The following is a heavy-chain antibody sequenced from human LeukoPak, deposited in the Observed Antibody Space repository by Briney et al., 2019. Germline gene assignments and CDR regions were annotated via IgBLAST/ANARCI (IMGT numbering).Heavy chain of an antibody. Sequence: SETLSLTCAVYGGSFSGYYWSWIRQPPGKGLEWIGYIYYSGSTNYNPSLKSRVTISVDTSKNQFSLKLSSVTAADTAVYYCARRQQREWFDPWGQGTLVTVSS. J-gene: IGHJ5*02. CDR1: GGSFSGYY. D-gene: IGHD6-13*01. CDR3: ARRQQREWFDP. CDR2: IYYSGST. V-gene: IGHV4-59*01.